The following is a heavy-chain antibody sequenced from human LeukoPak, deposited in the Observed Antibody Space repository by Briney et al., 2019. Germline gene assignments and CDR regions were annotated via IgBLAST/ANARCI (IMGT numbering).Heavy chain of an antibody. CDR1: GYTFTSYY. V-gene: IGHV1-46*01. CDR3: ARRYCSSTSCHNWFDP. Sequence: ASVKVSCKASGYTFTSYYMHWVRQAPGQGLEWMGIINPSGGSTSYAQKFQGRVTMTRDTSTSTVYMELSSLRSEDTAVYYCARRYCSSTSCHNWFDPWGQGTLVTVSS. D-gene: IGHD2-2*01. CDR2: INPSGGST. J-gene: IGHJ5*02.